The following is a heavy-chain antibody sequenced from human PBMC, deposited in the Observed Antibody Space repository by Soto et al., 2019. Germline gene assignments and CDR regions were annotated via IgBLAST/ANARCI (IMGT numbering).Heavy chain of an antibody. Sequence: GGSLRLSCVASGFPFCNYLMSWVRQAPGKGPEWVASIKQDGTEKFYVDSVKGRFAISKDNTKNSLYLQMNNLRVEDTAVYYCGRETGAHFDTWGRGTLVTVSS. CDR1: GFPFCNYL. CDR3: GRETGAHFDT. V-gene: IGHV3-7*01. D-gene: IGHD3-22*01. J-gene: IGHJ4*02. CDR2: IKQDGTEK.